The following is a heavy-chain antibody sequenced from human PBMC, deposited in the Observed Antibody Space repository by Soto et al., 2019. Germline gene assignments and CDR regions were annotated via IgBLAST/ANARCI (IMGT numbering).Heavy chain of an antibody. CDR3: TTTKVRLEPPTNGF. Sequence: EVQLVESGGGLVKPGGSLRLSCAGSGFTFSNAWMSWVRRAPGKGLEWVGRIKSDAYGGAIDYAAPVKGRYTISRDDSKNTLFLQMNNLRAEDTAVYSCTTTKVRLEPPTNGFWGQGTQVIVSS. J-gene: IGHJ4*02. V-gene: IGHV3-15*01. CDR2: IKSDAYGGAI. D-gene: IGHD1-1*01. CDR1: GFTFSNAW.